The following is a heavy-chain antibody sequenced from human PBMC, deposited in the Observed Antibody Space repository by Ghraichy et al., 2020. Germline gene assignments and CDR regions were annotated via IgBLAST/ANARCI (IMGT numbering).Heavy chain of an antibody. CDR3: ARGGSDIDVVPAAIISMDV. CDR1: GFTFSTYS. CDR2: IGVGSTHI. J-gene: IGHJ6*02. Sequence: GGSLRLSCAVSGFTFSTYSMNWVRQAPGKGLRGVPSIGVGSTHIYYADSVKGRFIISRDNAKNSLYLQMDSLRAEDTAVYYCARGGSDIDVVPAAIISMDVWGQGTTVTVSS. D-gene: IGHD2-2*02. V-gene: IGHV3-21*06.